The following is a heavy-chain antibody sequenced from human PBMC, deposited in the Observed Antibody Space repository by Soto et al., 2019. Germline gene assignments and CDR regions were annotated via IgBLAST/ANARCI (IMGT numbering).Heavy chain of an antibody. D-gene: IGHD4-17*01. V-gene: IGHV4-4*02. CDR2: IYHSGST. CDR1: SGSISSSNW. CDR3: ARDRGDYGDYYYYMDV. Sequence: SETLSLTCAVSSGSISSSNWWSWVRQPPGKGLEWIGEIYHSGSTNYNPSLKGRVTIAVDKSKNQFSLKLSSVTAADTAVYYCARDRGDYGDYYYYMDVWGKGTTVTVSS. J-gene: IGHJ6*03.